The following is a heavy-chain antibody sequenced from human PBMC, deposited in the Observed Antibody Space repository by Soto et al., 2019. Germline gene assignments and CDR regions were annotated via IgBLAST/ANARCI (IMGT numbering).Heavy chain of an antibody. CDR1: GGSTTRNAKY. CDR3: ARPQTYNKYGESFYGVDV. Sequence: PSETPSPTCSVSGGSTTRNAKYWARFPPPPGGGLEWIGSIYYDGSTYYNPSLKYRATISADTSKNQFSLKVSSVTAADTAVYYCARPQTYNKYGESFYGVDVWGQGTTVTVSS. D-gene: IGHD1-20*01. V-gene: IGHV4-39*01. CDR2: IYYDGST. J-gene: IGHJ6*02.